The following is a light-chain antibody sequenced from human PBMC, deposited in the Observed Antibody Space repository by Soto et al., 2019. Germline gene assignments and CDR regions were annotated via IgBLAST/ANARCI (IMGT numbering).Light chain of an antibody. CDR1: QSLSSNY. CDR3: QQCDNSPRT. Sequence: EIVLTQSPGTLSLSPGERATLSCRASQSLSSNYLAWYQQRPGQSPRLLVYGASSRATGIPDRFSGSGFGTDFALTISRLEPEDSAVYYCQQCDNSPRTFGQGTKVEIK. V-gene: IGKV3-20*01. CDR2: GAS. J-gene: IGKJ1*01.